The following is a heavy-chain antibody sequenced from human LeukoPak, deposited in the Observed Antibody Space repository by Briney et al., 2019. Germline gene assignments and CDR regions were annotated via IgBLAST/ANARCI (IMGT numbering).Heavy chain of an antibody. CDR2: ITPSNGFT. J-gene: IGHJ6*04. CDR1: GYTSTSYH. D-gene: IGHD4-17*01. CDR3: ARAGDSDWANYYYGLDV. Sequence: ASVKVSCKASGYTSTSYHIHWVRQAPGQGLEWMGIITPSNGFTTHAQKFQGRLTMTRDTSTSTVYMELNSLTSEDTAVYYCARAGDSDWANYYYGLDVWGKGTTVTVSS. V-gene: IGHV1-46*01.